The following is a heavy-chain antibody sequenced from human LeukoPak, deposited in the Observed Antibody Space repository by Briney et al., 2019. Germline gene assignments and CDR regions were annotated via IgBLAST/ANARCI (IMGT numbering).Heavy chain of an antibody. J-gene: IGHJ4*02. D-gene: IGHD3-10*01. V-gene: IGHV3-30*18. CDR3: AKHLNNYGSGSSVDY. CDR1: GFIFRRYG. Sequence: PGRSLRLSCAASGFIFRRYGMRWVRQAPGKGLEWVAVISYDGSNKNYADFVKGRFTISRDNSNNTLYLQMNSLESEDTAVYYCAKHLNNYGSGSSVDYWGQGTLVTVSS. CDR2: ISYDGSNK.